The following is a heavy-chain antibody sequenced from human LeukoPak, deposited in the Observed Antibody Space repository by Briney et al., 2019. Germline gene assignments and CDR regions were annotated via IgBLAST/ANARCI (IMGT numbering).Heavy chain of an antibody. CDR3: ARESVAVAFGLPLGGVGAFDI. J-gene: IGHJ3*02. CDR1: GYTFTGYY. V-gene: IGHV1-2*02. Sequence: ASVKVSCKASGYTFTGYYMHWVRQAPGQGLEWMGWINPNSGGTNYAQKFQGRVTMTRDTSISTAYMELSRLRSDDTAVYYCARESVAVAFGLPLGGVGAFDIWGQGTMVTVSS. D-gene: IGHD6-19*01. CDR2: INPNSGGT.